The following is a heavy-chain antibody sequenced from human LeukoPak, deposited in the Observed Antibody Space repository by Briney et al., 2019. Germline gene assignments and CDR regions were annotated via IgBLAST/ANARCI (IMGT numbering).Heavy chain of an antibody. CDR3: ARARSYYGSEDWFDP. V-gene: IGHV1-18*01. CDR2: ISAYNGNT. J-gene: IGHJ5*02. D-gene: IGHD3-10*01. CDR1: GYTFTSYG. Sequence: ASVKVSCKASGYTFTSYGISWVRPASGQGLEWKGWISAYNGNTNYAQKLQGRVTMTTDTSTSTAYRELRSLRSDDTAVYYCARARSYYGSEDWFDPWGQGTLVTVSS.